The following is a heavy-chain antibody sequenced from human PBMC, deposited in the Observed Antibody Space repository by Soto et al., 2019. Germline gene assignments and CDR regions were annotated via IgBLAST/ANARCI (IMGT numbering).Heavy chain of an antibody. CDR1: GYTFTSYD. J-gene: IGHJ4*02. D-gene: IGHD6-13*01. CDR3: ARGGIAAAGDFDY. CDR2: MNPNSGNT. V-gene: IGHV1-8*01. Sequence: GASVKVSCKASGYTFTSYDMNWVRQVTGQGLEWMGWMNPNSGNTGYAQKFQGRVTMTRNTSISTAYMELSSLRSEDTAVYYCARGGIAAAGDFDYWGQGTLVTVSS.